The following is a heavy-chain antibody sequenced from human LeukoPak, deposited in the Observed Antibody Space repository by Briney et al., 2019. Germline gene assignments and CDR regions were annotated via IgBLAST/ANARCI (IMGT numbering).Heavy chain of an antibody. J-gene: IGHJ3*02. Sequence: PSETLSLTCTVSGYFISSDYYWGWIRQPPGKGLEWIGSIYQSGSTYYNPSLKSRVTISVDTSKNQFSLKLSSVTAADTAVYYCTRGGNGGSYWYAFDIWGQGTMVTVSS. CDR2: IYQSGST. CDR3: TRGGNGGSYWYAFDI. D-gene: IGHD1-26*01. V-gene: IGHV4-38-2*02. CDR1: GYFISSDYY.